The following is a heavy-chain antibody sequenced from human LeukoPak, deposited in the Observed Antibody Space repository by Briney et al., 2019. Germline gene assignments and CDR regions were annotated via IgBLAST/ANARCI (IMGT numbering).Heavy chain of an antibody. J-gene: IGHJ4*02. Sequence: PGGSLRLSCAASGITFTSHAMSWVRQAPGKGLEWVSVIYSGGFTHYADSVKDRFTISRDNSKNTLYLQMNSLRVEDTAVYYCARDSGYSSDDAYWGQGTLVTVSS. V-gene: IGHV3-66*01. D-gene: IGHD5-12*01. CDR2: IYSGGFT. CDR1: GITFTSHA. CDR3: ARDSGYSSDDAY.